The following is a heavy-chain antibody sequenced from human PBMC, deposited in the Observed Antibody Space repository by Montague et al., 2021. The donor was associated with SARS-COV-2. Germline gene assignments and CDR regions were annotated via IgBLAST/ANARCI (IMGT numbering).Heavy chain of an antibody. CDR3: ARGYCSSTTYYRSLHY. CDR1: RGSFSGYY. CDR2: INHSGGV. Sequence: SETLSLTCTVHRGSFSGYYWTWIRQPPGKGLEWIGEINHSGGVNYNPSLKSRVTISVDTSKNHFSLKLRSVTAADTAIYYCARGYCSSTTYYRSLHYWGQGTLVAVSS. J-gene: IGHJ4*02. D-gene: IGHD2-2*01. V-gene: IGHV4-34*01.